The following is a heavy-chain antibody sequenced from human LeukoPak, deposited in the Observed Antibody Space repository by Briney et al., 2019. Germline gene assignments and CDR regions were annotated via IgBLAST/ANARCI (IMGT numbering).Heavy chain of an antibody. CDR2: ISWNSGSI. CDR3: AKSTGVSSGPFDY. J-gene: IGHJ4*02. Sequence: GGSLTLSCAASGFTFSSYTMSWVRQPPGKGLEWVSGISWNSGSIGYADSVKGRFTISRDNAKNSLYLQMNSLRAEDTALYYCAKSTGVSSGPFDYWGQGTLVSVSS. CDR1: GFTFSSYT. V-gene: IGHV3-9*01. D-gene: IGHD3-22*01.